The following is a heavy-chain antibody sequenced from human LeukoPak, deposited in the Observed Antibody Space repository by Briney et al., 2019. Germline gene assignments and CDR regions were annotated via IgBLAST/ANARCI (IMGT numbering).Heavy chain of an antibody. CDR1: GFTFNKSW. V-gene: IGHV3-7*01. Sequence: GGSLRLSCVVSGFTFNKSWMNWVRQAPGKGLQWVANMDPSGSQKRYVDSVRGRFAISKDSPGTSLYLDMHSLRAEDTAIYYCAIWTSGNYWGQGTLVTISS. CDR2: MDPSGSQK. D-gene: IGHD3/OR15-3a*01. CDR3: AIWTSGNY. J-gene: IGHJ4*02.